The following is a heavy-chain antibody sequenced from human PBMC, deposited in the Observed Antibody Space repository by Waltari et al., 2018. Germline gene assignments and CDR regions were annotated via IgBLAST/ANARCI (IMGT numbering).Heavy chain of an antibody. V-gene: IGHV1-24*01. CDR2: FDPEDGET. J-gene: IGHJ4*02. CDR3: VLHLIVAAAGIGGFDY. D-gene: IGHD6-13*01. Sequence: MHWVRQAPGKGLEWMGGFDPEDGETIYAQKFQGRVTMTEDTSTDTAYMELSSLRSEDTAVYYCVLHLIVAAAGIGGFDYWGQGTLVTVSS.